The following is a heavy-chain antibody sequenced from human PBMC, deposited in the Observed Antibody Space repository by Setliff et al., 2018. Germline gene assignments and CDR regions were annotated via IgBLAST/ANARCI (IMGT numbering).Heavy chain of an antibody. J-gene: IGHJ6*02. CDR3: ARDRTAYSYGLDV. D-gene: IGHD5-18*01. V-gene: IGHV1-2*02. Sequence: ASVKVSCKASGYAVTGYHIHWVRQAPGQGPEWMGWINPNTGGTNHAQKFQGRVTMTRDTSITTAYMELSSLRSDDTAVYYCARDRTAYSYGLDVWGQGTTVTVSS. CDR1: GYAVTGYH. CDR2: INPNTGGT.